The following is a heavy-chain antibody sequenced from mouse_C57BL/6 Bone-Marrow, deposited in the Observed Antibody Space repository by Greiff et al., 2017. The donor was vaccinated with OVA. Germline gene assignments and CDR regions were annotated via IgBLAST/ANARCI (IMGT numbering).Heavy chain of an antibody. CDR2: ISDGGSYT. Sequence: EVKVEESGGGLVKPGGSLKLSCAASGFTFSSYAMSWVRQTPEKRLEWVATISDGGSYTYYPDNVKGRFTISRDNAKNNLYLQMSHLKSEDTAMYYCARDYYYGSSVDYWGQGTTLTVSS. D-gene: IGHD1-1*01. J-gene: IGHJ2*01. V-gene: IGHV5-4*01. CDR3: ARDYYYGSSVDY. CDR1: GFTFSSYA.